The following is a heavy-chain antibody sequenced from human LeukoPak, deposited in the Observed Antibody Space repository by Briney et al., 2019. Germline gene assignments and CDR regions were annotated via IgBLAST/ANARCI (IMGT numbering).Heavy chain of an antibody. V-gene: IGHV3-7*01. CDR3: ARDLAYSRLDY. D-gene: IGHD5-18*01. CDR2: INPDGNKK. Sequence: EGSLRLSCAVSGLTFSSSWMDWVRQAPGKGLEWVASINPDGNKKYSADSVKGRFTISRDNAENSLYLQMNSLRVEDTAFYYCARDLAYSRLDYWGQGMLVTVSS. CDR1: GLTFSSSW. J-gene: IGHJ4*02.